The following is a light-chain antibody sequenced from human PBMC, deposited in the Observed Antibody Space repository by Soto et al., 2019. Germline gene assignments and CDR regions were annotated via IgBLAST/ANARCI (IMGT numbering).Light chain of an antibody. CDR1: SSDVGGYNY. J-gene: IGLJ1*01. CDR2: EVS. CDR3: SSYTSSSTPYV. V-gene: IGLV2-14*01. Sequence: QSVLTQPASVSGSPGQSITISCTGTSSDVGGYNYVSWYQQHPGKAPNLMIYEVSTRPSGVSNRFSGSKSGNTASLTISGLQAEDEADYYCSSYTSSSTPYVFATGTKLTVL.